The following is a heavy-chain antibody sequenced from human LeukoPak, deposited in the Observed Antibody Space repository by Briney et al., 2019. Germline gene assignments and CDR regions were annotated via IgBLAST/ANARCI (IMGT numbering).Heavy chain of an antibody. CDR3: ARDVWSGYWQFDP. Sequence: PSETLSLTCTLSGGSISSSSYYWGWIRQPPGKGLEWIGSIYYSGSTYYNPSLKSRVTISVDTSKNQFSLKLSSVTAADTAVYYCARDVWSGYWQFDPWGQGTLVTVSS. V-gene: IGHV4-39*02. D-gene: IGHD3-3*01. J-gene: IGHJ5*02. CDR2: IYYSGST. CDR1: GGSISSSSYY.